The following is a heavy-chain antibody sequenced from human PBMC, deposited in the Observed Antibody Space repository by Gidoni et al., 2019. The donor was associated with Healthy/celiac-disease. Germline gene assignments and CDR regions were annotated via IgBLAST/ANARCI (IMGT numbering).Heavy chain of an antibody. CDR2: ISYDGSNK. CDR3: AKESEEGAGLQDY. D-gene: IGHD1-26*01. Sequence: QVQLVESGGGVVQPGRSLRLPCAASGFTFSSYGMHWVRQAPGKGLEWVAVISYDGSNKYYADSVKGRFTISRDNSKNTLYLQMNSLRAEDTAVYYCAKESEEGAGLQDYWGQGTLVTVSS. V-gene: IGHV3-30*18. CDR1: GFTFSSYG. J-gene: IGHJ4*02.